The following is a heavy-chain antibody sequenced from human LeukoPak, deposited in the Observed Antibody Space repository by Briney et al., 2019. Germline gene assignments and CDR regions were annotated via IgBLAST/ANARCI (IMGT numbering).Heavy chain of an antibody. J-gene: IGHJ5*02. CDR3: ARQCSGGSCYSPVWFDP. CDR1: GGTFSSYA. Sequence: ASVKVSCKASGGTFSSYAISWVRQAPGQGLEWMGWMNPNSGNTGYAQKFQGRVTITRNTSISTAYMELSSLRSEDTAVYYCARQCSGGSCYSPVWFDPWGQGTLVTVSS. V-gene: IGHV1-8*03. CDR2: MNPNSGNT. D-gene: IGHD2-15*01.